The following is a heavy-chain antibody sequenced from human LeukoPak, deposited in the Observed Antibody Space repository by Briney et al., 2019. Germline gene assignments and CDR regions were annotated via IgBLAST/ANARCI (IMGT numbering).Heavy chain of an antibody. J-gene: IGHJ4*02. D-gene: IGHD4-23*01. CDR1: GYTFTSYG. Sequence: ASVKVSCKASGYTFTSYGISWVRQAPGQGLEWMGWVSAYNGNTNYAQKLQGRVTMTTDTSTSTAYMELRSLRSDDTAVYFCARSQYGGIIDYWGQGTLVTVSS. CDR3: ARSQYGGIIDY. V-gene: IGHV1-18*01. CDR2: VSAYNGNT.